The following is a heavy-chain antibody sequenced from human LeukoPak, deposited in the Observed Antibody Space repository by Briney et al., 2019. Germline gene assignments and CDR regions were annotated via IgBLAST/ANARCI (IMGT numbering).Heavy chain of an antibody. D-gene: IGHD2-2*02. Sequence: GGSLRLSCAASGFTFSDYYMSWIRQAPGKGLEWVSVIYSGGSTYYADSVKGRFTISRDNSKNTLYLQMNSLRAEDTAVYYCASAYCSSTSCYKRPNDAFDIWGQGTMVTVSS. J-gene: IGHJ3*02. V-gene: IGHV3-53*01. CDR1: GFTFSDYY. CDR2: IYSGGST. CDR3: ASAYCSSTSCYKRPNDAFDI.